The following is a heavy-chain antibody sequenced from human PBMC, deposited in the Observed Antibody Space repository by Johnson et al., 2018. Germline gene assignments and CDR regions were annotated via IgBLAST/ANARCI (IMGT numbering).Heavy chain of an antibody. CDR1: GFTVSSNY. Sequence: EVQLVESGGGLVQPGGSLRLSCAASGFTVSSNYMRWVRQAPGKGLEWVSVIYSGGSTYYADSVTGRFTISRDNSKNTLYLQMKSLRAEHTAVYYCARDLPPVTVPWGVFDIWGQGTMVTVSS. CDR3: ARDLPPVTVPWGVFDI. CDR2: IYSGGST. V-gene: IGHV3-66*02. J-gene: IGHJ3*02. D-gene: IGHD2-21*02.